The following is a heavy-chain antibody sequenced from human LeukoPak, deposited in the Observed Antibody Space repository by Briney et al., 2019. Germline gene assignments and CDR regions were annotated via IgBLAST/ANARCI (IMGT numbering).Heavy chain of an antibody. Sequence: PSETLSLTCAVYGGSFSGYYWSWIRQPPGRGLEWIGEINHSGSTNYNPSLKSRVTISVDTSKNQFSLKLSSVTAADAAVYYCARGGRYSYGSRYIFDYWGQGTLVTVSS. CDR3: ARGGRYSYGSRYIFDY. CDR1: GGSFSGYY. J-gene: IGHJ4*02. V-gene: IGHV4-34*01. CDR2: INHSGST. D-gene: IGHD5-18*01.